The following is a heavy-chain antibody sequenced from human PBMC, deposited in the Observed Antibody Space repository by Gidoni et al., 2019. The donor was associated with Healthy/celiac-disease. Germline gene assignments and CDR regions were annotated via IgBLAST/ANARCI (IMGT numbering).Heavy chain of an antibody. CDR1: GYPFTGYY. CDR2: INPNSGGT. D-gene: IGHD1-1*01. Sequence: QVQLVQSGAEVKKPGASVKVSCKASGYPFTGYYMHWVRQAPGQGLEWMGWINPNSGGTNYAQKFQGWVTMTRDTSISTAYMELSRLRSDDTAVYYCARGGLLEGYYYYMDVWGKGTTVTVSS. CDR3: ARGGLLEGYYYYMDV. V-gene: IGHV1-2*04. J-gene: IGHJ6*03.